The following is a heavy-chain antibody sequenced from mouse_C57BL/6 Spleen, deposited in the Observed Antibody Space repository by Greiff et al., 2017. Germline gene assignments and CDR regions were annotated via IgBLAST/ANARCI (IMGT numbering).Heavy chain of an antibody. CDR2: IWWDDDK. V-gene: IGHV8-8*01. Sequence: QVTLKVSGPGILQPSQTLSLTCSFSGFSLSTFGMGVGWIRQPSGKGLEWLAHIWWDDDKYYNPALKSRLTISKDTSKNQVFLKIANVDTADTATYYCARIDDYGSSFHWYFDVWGTGTTVTVSS. D-gene: IGHD1-1*01. J-gene: IGHJ1*03. CDR3: ARIDDYGSSFHWYFDV. CDR1: GFSLSTFGMG.